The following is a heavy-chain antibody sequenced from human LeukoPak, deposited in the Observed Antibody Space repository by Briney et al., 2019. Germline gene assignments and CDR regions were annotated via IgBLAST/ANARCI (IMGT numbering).Heavy chain of an antibody. J-gene: IGHJ6*03. V-gene: IGHV3-7*01. CDR2: IKQDGSEK. Sequence: PGGSLRLSCAASGFTFSSYWMSWVRQAPGKGLEWVANIKQDGSEKYYVDSVKGRFTISRDNAKNSLYLQMNSLRAEDTAVYYCARDSYYGSGSYTPYYYYMDVWGKGTTVTVSS. CDR3: ARDSYYGSGSYTPYYYYMDV. CDR1: GFTFSSYW. D-gene: IGHD3-10*01.